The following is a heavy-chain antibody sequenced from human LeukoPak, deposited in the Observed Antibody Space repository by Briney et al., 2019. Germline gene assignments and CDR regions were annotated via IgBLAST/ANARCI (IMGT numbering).Heavy chain of an antibody. J-gene: IGHJ4*02. CDR2: IYYSGST. Sequence: SETLSLTCAVSGYSISSGYYWGWLRRPPGKGLEWIGSIYYSGSTYYNPSLKSRVTISVDTSKNHFSLKLSSVTAADTAVYYCARGGCSSTSCYSVWGQGTLVTVSS. V-gene: IGHV4-38-2*01. CDR3: ARGGCSSTSCYSV. CDR1: GYSISSGYY. D-gene: IGHD2-2*01.